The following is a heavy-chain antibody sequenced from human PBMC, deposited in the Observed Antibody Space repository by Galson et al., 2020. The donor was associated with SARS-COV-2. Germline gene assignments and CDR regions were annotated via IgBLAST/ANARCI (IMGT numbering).Heavy chain of an antibody. CDR2: IYYSGST. CDR3: ARRYFPGFLPGVDSSGYYYNY. V-gene: IGHV4-39*01. D-gene: IGHD3-22*01. Sequence: SETLSLTCTVSGGSISSSSYYWGWIRQPPGKGLEWIGSIYYSGSTYYNPSLKSRVTISVDTSKNQFSLKLSSVTAADTAVYYCARRYFPGFLPGVDSSGYYYNYWGQGTLVTVSS. J-gene: IGHJ4*02. CDR1: GGSISSSSYY.